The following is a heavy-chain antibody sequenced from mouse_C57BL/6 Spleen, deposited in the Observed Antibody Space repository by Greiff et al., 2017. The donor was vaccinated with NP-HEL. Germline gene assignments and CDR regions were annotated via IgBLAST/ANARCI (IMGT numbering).Heavy chain of an antibody. CDR3: ARSELRQYWFDY. V-gene: IGHV1-64*01. CDR1: GYTFTNYW. CDR2: IHPNSGST. J-gene: IGHJ2*01. Sequence: VQLQQSGAELVKPGASVKFSCKASGYTFTNYWMHWVKQRPGKGLEWIGKIHPNSGSTNYNEKFKGKATLTVDKSSSTAYMQLSSLTSEDSAVYYCARSELRQYWFDYWGQGTTLTVSS. D-gene: IGHD2-4*01.